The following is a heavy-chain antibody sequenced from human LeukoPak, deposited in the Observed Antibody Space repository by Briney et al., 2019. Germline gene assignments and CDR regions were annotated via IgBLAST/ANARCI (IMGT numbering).Heavy chain of an antibody. CDR1: GGTFSSYA. D-gene: IGHD2-2*01. Sequence: SVKVSCKASGGTFSSYAISWVRQAPGQGLEWMGGIIPIFGTANYAQKFQGRVTITADESTSTAYMELSSLRSEDTAVYYCARARVLVVPAAARYYFDYWGQGTLVTVSS. CDR2: IIPIFGTA. J-gene: IGHJ4*02. V-gene: IGHV1-69*13. CDR3: ARARVLVVPAAARYYFDY.